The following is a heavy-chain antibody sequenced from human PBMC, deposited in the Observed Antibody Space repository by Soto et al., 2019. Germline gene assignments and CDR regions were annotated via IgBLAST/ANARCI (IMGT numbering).Heavy chain of an antibody. CDR1: GFTVNSNY. D-gene: IGHD1-26*01. CDR3: ASSAIVGATKPSGIVDY. CDR2: IYSGGTT. V-gene: IGHV3-53*01. J-gene: IGHJ4*02. Sequence: EVQLVESGGGLIQPGGSLRLSCAASGFTVNSNYMSWVRQAPGKGLEWVSSIYSGGTTYYADSVKGRFTISRDNYNHTVYLQMSSLRVADTAVYYCASSAIVGATKPSGIVDYWGQGTLVTVSS.